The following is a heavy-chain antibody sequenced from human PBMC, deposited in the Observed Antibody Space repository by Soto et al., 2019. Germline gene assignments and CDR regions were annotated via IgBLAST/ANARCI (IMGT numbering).Heavy chain of an antibody. D-gene: IGHD6-19*01. CDR1: GFTFSDYA. CDR2: VSHDGRNT. V-gene: IGHV3-30*18. J-gene: IGHJ4*02. CDR3: SKGRGTWLATPDFNY. Sequence: VQLVESGGGVVQPGRSLRLSCAASGFTFSDYAMHWVRQAPGKGLEWVAVVSHDGRNTHYADSVKGRFTIYRDSSKNTAPVESTSLKDEAAAVYERSKGRGTWLATPDFNYCGQGALVTVSS.